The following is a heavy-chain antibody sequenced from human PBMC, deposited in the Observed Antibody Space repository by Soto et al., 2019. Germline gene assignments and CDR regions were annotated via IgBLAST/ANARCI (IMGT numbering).Heavy chain of an antibody. J-gene: IGHJ5*02. CDR2: IDPSDSYT. D-gene: IGHD6-13*01. Sequence: PGESLQISCKGSGYSFTSYWISCVRQMPGKGLEWIGRIDPSDSYTNYSPSFQGHVTISADKSTSTAYLQWSSLKASDTAMYYCATSFQAIAAAGTGFDWFEPWGEGTLVTVSS. CDR3: ATSFQAIAAAGTGFDWFEP. CDR1: GYSFTSYW. V-gene: IGHV5-10-1*01.